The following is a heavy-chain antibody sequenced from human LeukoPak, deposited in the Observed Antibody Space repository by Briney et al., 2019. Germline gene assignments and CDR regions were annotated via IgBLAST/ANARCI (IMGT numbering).Heavy chain of an antibody. J-gene: IGHJ6*02. Sequence: PGGSLRLSCAASGFTFSSYWMHWVRQAPGKGLVWVSRINSDGSSTSYADSVKGRFTISRDNAKNSLYLQMNSLRDEDTAVYYCARGQTTGYYYGVDVWGQGTTVTVS. CDR1: GFTFSSYW. V-gene: IGHV3-74*01. D-gene: IGHD3-3*01. CDR2: INSDGSST. CDR3: ARGQTTGYYYGVDV.